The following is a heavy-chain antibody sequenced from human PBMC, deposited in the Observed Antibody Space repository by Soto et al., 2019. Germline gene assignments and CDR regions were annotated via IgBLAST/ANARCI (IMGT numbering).Heavy chain of an antibody. CDR1: GGSISNYY. D-gene: IGHD1-26*01. Sequence: SETLSLTCNVSGGSISNYYWNWIRQPPGKRLEWIGYISDSGSTKYNPSLMSRVTISADMSKNQVSLKVKSVAAADTAIYYCAKSGSFFRPSLGYFDYWGQGTLVTVSS. J-gene: IGHJ4*02. V-gene: IGHV4-59*01. CDR2: ISDSGST. CDR3: AKSGSFFRPSLGYFDY.